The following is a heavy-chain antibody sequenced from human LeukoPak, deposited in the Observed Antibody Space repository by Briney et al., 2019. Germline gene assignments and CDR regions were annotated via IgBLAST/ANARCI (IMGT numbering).Heavy chain of an antibody. Sequence: GGSLRLSCAASGFTFSDYYMSWIRQAPGKGLEWISYISSSGSTIYYADSVKGRFPISRDNAKNSLYLQMNSLRAEDTAVYYCVRDSARLGELSLYGSYYFDYWGQGTLVTVSS. CDR1: GFTFSDYY. CDR3: VRDSARLGELSLYGSYYFDY. CDR2: ISSSGSTI. V-gene: IGHV3-11*01. D-gene: IGHD3-16*02. J-gene: IGHJ4*02.